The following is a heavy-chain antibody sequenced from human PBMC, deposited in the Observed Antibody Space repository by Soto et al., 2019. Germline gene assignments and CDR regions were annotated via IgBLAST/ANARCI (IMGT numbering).Heavy chain of an antibody. CDR2: ISGSGGST. J-gene: IGHJ4*02. CDR3: AKDPLGETYYDFWSGYYPYFDY. V-gene: IGHV3-23*01. CDR1: GFTFSSYA. D-gene: IGHD3-3*01. Sequence: EVQLLESGGGLVQPGGSLRLSCAASGFTFSSYAMSWVRQAPGKGLEWVSAISGSGGSTYYADSVKGRFTISRDNSKNTLYLQMNSLRAEDTAVYYCAKDPLGETYYDFWSGYYPYFDYWGQGTLVTVSS.